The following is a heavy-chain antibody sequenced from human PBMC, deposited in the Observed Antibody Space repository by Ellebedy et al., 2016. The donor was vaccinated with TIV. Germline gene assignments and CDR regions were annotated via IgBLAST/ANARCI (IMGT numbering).Heavy chain of an antibody. Sequence: SETLSLXCTASGDSITDYYWNWIRQTSDKGLEWIGHVSYSGTTIYNPSLNGRVTISVDLSKNQVSLRLISVTAADTAVYYCARRVEMGGASPSLSAWLDPWGRGALVTVSS. CDR1: GDSITDYY. CDR3: ARRVEMGGASPSLSAWLDP. D-gene: IGHD5-24*01. CDR2: VSYSGTT. J-gene: IGHJ5*02. V-gene: IGHV4-59*08.